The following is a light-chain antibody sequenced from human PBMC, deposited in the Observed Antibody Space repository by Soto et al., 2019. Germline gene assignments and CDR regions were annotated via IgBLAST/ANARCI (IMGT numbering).Light chain of an antibody. V-gene: IGKV3-20*01. CDR3: QKYGDSSIT. CDR1: QSVPNSY. Sequence: EIVLSHSSGSLSLSPWGRCTLSFISSQSVPNSYLAWYQQKPGQAPRLLIYGASSRATGIPVRFSGSGSGTDFTLTISRLEPEDFAVYYCQKYGDSSITFGQGTRLEIK. CDR2: GAS. J-gene: IGKJ5*01.